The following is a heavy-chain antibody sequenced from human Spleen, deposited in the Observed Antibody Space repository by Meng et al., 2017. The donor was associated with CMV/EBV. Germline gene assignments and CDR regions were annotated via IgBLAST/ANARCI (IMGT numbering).Heavy chain of an antibody. D-gene: IGHD1-1*01. CDR2: ITSSYETI. V-gene: IGHV3-11*01. Sequence: CAISGFTFSDPSIDWLRQAPVKVLEWVSYITSSYETIYYADSVKGRFPISRDNAKNSLYLQMNSLRVDDTAVYYCARGPWHWKWEFDFWGQGTLVTVSS. CDR1: GFTFSDPS. CDR3: ARGPWHWKWEFDF. J-gene: IGHJ4*02.